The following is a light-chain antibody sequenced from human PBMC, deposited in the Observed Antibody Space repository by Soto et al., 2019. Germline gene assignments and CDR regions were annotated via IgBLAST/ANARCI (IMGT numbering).Light chain of an antibody. Sequence: LQITQSPSTPSASVGDRVTITLRASQSISVWLAWYQQKAGKAPNLLIYKASRLESGVPSRFSGSGSGTDFTLTIRGLQPEDFATYYCQQPISFPITFGQGTRLEIK. CDR1: QSISVW. CDR2: KAS. CDR3: QQPISFPIT. J-gene: IGKJ5*01. V-gene: IGKV1-5*03.